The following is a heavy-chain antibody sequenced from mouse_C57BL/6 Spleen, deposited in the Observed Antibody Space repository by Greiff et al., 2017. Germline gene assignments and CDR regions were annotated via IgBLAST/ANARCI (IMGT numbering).Heavy chain of an antibody. V-gene: IGHV5-17*01. CDR3: ARPHYYGSSPFAY. D-gene: IGHD1-1*01. J-gene: IGHJ3*01. CDR2: ISSGSSTI. CDR1: GFTFSDYG. Sequence: EVMLVESGGGLVKPGGSLKLSCAASGFTFSDYGMHWVRQAPEKGLEWVAYISSGSSTIYYADTVKGRFTISRDNAKNTLFLQMTSLRSEDTAMYYCARPHYYGSSPFAYWGQGTLVTVSA.